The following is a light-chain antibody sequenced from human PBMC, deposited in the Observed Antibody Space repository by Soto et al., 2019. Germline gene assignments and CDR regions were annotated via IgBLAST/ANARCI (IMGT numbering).Light chain of an antibody. CDR3: SSYAGSNGGV. V-gene: IGLV2-8*01. CDR2: EVS. J-gene: IGLJ3*02. CDR1: GSDVGAYNY. Sequence: QSVLTQPPSASGSPGQSVTISCTGTGSDVGAYNYVSWYQQYPGKAPKLMIYEVSKRPSGVPDRFSGSKSGNTASLTVSGLLTEDEADYYCSSYAGSNGGVFGGGTKVTVL.